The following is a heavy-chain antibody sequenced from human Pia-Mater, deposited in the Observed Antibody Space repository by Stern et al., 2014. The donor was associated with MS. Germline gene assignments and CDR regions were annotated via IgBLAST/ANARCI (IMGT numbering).Heavy chain of an antibody. J-gene: IGHJ6*02. CDR1: GFTFSSYT. CDR3: ARVDTAMVTLYYYGMDV. Sequence: VQLVESGGGVVQPGGSLRLSCAASGFTFSSYTMHWVRQAPGKGLEWVALISYDGSNKYYADSVKGRFTISRDNSKNTLYLQMNSLRAEDTAVYYCARVDTAMVTLYYYGMDVWGQGTTVTVSS. D-gene: IGHD5-18*01. V-gene: IGHV3-30-3*01. CDR2: ISYDGSNK.